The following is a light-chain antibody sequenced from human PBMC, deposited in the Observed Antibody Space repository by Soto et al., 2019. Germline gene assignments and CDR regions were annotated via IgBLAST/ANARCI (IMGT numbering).Light chain of an antibody. Sequence: EVVMTQSPATRSASPGEGATLSFRASQGIGDTLAWYQHKPGQTPRLLIYDTSTRATGVPARFSGSRSGTEFTITINGLQSEDFAVYYCQRYTNWPLTCGGGTKVASK. CDR2: DTS. J-gene: IGKJ4*01. CDR1: QGIGDT. V-gene: IGKV3-15*01. CDR3: QRYTNWPLT.